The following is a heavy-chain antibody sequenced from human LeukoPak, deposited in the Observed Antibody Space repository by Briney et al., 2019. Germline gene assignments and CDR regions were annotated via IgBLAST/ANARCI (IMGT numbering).Heavy chain of an antibody. J-gene: IGHJ6*03. CDR1: GFTFDDYA. CDR3: AKDDHMDV. CDR2: ISWNSGSI. Sequence: SGGSLRLSCAASGFTFDDYAMHWVRHAPGKGLEWVSGISWNSGSIGYADSVKGRFTISRDNSKNTLYLQMNSLRAEDTAAYYCAKDDHMDVWGKGTTVTVSS. V-gene: IGHV3-9*01.